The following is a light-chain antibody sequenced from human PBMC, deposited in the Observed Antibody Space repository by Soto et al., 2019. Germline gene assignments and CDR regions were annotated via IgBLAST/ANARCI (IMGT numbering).Light chain of an antibody. J-gene: IGKJ5*01. CDR2: SLS. CDR1: QSVLYSSHKKTY. CDR3: KQNYSTPIT. Sequence: SVMTQSPDSLAVSLGEGATINCKSSQSVLYSSHKKTYLAWYQQKPAHPPRVLMYSLSTREAGVPYRFRGGGPGTDFALTNRSLKAEDVAIYYCKQNYSTPITFGHGTRLEIK. V-gene: IGKV4-1*01.